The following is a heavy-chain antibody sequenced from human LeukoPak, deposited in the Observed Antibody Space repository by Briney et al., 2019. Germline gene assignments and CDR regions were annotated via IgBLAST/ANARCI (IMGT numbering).Heavy chain of an antibody. CDR3: ARSHSYSFDY. CDR1: GDSVSSNSAG. D-gene: IGHD1-26*01. V-gene: IGHV6-1*01. Sequence: SQTLSLTCGISGDSVSSNSAGWHWIRQSSSRGLEWLGKTYYRSKWYSDYAVSVKTRISINPDTSKSQFSLQLNSVTPEDTAVYYCARSHSYSFDYWGQGTLVTVSS. J-gene: IGHJ4*02. CDR2: TYYRSKWYS.